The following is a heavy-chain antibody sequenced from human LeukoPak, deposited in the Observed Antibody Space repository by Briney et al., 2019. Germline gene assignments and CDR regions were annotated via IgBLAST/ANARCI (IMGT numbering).Heavy chain of an antibody. CDR2: INPNSGGT. CDR3: AREGSYDDLDY. V-gene: IGHV1-2*06. J-gene: IGHJ4*02. Sequence: ASVKVSCKASGYTFTGYYMHWVRQAPRQGLEWMGRINPNSGGTNYAQRFQGRVTMTRDTSITTAYMELSRLRSDDTAIYYCAREGSYDDLDYWGQGTLVTVSS. CDR1: GYTFTGYY. D-gene: IGHD4-17*01.